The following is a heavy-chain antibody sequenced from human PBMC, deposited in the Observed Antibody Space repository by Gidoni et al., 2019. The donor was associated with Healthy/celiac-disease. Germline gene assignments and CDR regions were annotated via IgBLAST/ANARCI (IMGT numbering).Heavy chain of an antibody. Sequence: EVQLVESGGGLVQPGRSLRLSCAASGFTFDEYAMHWVRKAPGKGLEWGAGISWNSGSIGYADSVKGRFTISRDNAKNSLYLQMNSLRAEDTALYYCAKEMNGRGWVGEIDYWGQGTLVTVSS. V-gene: IGHV3-9*01. J-gene: IGHJ4*02. CDR2: ISWNSGSI. CDR3: AKEMNGRGWVGEIDY. D-gene: IGHD6-19*01. CDR1: GFTFDEYA.